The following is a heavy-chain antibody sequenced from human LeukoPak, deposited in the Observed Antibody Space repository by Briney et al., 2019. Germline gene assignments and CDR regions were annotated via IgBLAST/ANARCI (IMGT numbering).Heavy chain of an antibody. CDR1: GGSFSGYY. CDR2: INHSGST. D-gene: IGHD5-24*01. CDR3: ARGRDGYNGDY. Sequence: SETLSLTCAVYGGSFSGYYWSWLRQPPGKGLEWIGEINHSGSTNYNPSLKSRVTISVDTSKNQFSLKLSSVTAADTAVYYCARGRDGYNGDYWGQGTLVTVSS. J-gene: IGHJ4*02. V-gene: IGHV4-34*01.